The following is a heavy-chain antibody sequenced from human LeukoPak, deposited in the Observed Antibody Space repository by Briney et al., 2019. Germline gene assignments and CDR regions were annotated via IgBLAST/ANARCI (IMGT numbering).Heavy chain of an antibody. J-gene: IGHJ4*02. CDR3: ARVSFWNKVFDY. D-gene: IGHD1/OR15-1a*01. CDR2: IYYSGST. CDR1: GGFISSYY. V-gene: IGHV4-59*08. Sequence: SETLSLTCTVSGGFISSYYWSWIRQPPGKGLEWIGYIYYSGSTNYNPSLKSRVTISVDTSKKQFSLKLSSVTAADTAVYYCARVSFWNKVFDYWGQGTLVTVSS.